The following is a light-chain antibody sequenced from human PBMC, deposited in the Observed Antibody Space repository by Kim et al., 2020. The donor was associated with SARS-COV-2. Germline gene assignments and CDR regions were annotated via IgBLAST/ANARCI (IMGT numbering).Light chain of an antibody. CDR3: SSYTSSSTLV. V-gene: IGLV2-14*03. CDR2: DVS. Sequence: SITISCTGTSSDVGGYTYVSWYQHHPGKAPNLIIYDVSNRPSGVSNRFSGSKSGNTASLTISGLQAEDEADYYCSSYTSSSTLVFGGGTQLTVL. CDR1: SSDVGGYTY. J-gene: IGLJ3*02.